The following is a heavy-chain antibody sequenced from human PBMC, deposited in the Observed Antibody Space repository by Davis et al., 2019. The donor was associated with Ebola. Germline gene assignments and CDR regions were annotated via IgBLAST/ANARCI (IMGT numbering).Heavy chain of an antibody. V-gene: IGHV3-48*01. CDR3: AQGWSRYYFDY. D-gene: IGHD2-15*01. J-gene: IGHJ4*02. Sequence: GESLKISCAASGFTFSNYSMNWVCQAPGKGLEWVSYISSSGSTIYYADSVKGRFTISRHNSKNTLYLQMNSLRAEDTAVYYCAQGWSRYYFDYWGQGTLVTVSS. CDR1: GFTFSNYS. CDR2: ISSSGSTI.